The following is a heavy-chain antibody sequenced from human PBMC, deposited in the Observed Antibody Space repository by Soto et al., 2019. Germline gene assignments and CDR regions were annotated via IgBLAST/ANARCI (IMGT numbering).Heavy chain of an antibody. CDR2: INPSGGST. CDR3: ARDQSSYSSGSKHWFDP. V-gene: IGHV1-46*01. CDR1: GYTFTSYY. J-gene: IGHJ5*02. Sequence: GASVKVSCKASGYTFTSYYMHWVRQAPGQGLEWMGIINPSGGSTSYAQKFQGRVTMTRDTSTSTVYMELSSLRSEDTAVYYCARDQSSYSSGSKHWFDPWGQGTLVTVSS. D-gene: IGHD6-19*01.